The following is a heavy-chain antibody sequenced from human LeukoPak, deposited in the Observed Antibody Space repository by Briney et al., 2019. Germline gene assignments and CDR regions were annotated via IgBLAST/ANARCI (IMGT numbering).Heavy chain of an antibody. Sequence: PGGSLKLSCVASAFTFSNCWMSWVRQTPGRGLEWVANINQDGGEKYYADSVKGRFTITRDNAKNSLYLQINSLRAEDTAVYYCATERRGSSWYDGKEAFEHWGQGTLVAVSS. J-gene: IGHJ4*02. CDR2: INQDGGEK. CDR3: ATERRGSSWYDGKEAFEH. D-gene: IGHD6-13*01. V-gene: IGHV3-7*01. CDR1: AFTFSNCW.